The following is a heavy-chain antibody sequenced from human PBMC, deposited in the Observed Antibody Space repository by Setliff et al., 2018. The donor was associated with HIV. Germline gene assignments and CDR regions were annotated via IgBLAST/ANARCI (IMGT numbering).Heavy chain of an antibody. Sequence: SETLSLTCNVSGGAISSSSYYWFWIRQPPGKGLEWIGSIFYSGSTYYNPSLKSRVTISIDTSKNQFSLKLSSVTAADTAFYYCARFNALLGSSTYYDYWGPGLLVTVSS. CDR1: GGAISSSSYY. CDR3: ARFNALLGSSTYYDY. V-gene: IGHV4-39*07. J-gene: IGHJ4*02. D-gene: IGHD3-22*01. CDR2: IFYSGST.